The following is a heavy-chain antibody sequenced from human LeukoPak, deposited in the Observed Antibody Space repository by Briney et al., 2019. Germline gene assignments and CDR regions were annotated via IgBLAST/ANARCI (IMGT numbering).Heavy chain of an antibody. Sequence: GGSLRLSCVASGFTFTSYAMNWVRQAPGKGLEWVSSITSGGDKTYYTDSVKGRFPISRDNSKNTIFLQMNSLRSEDTAIYYCVKSRPYDYVWGTPRGFDYWGQGTLVTVSS. CDR3: VKSRPYDYVWGTPRGFDY. CDR2: ITSGGDKT. D-gene: IGHD3-16*01. V-gene: IGHV3-23*01. CDR1: GFTFTSYA. J-gene: IGHJ4*02.